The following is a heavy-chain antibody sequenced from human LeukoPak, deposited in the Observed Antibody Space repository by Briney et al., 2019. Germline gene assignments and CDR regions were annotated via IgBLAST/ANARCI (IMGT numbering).Heavy chain of an antibody. CDR3: ARGGSSGGSWGLEYFQH. J-gene: IGHJ1*01. Sequence: PSQTLSLTCAVSGGSISSGGYSWSWIRQPPGKGLEWIGYIYHSGSTYYNPSLKSRVTISVDRSKNQFSLKLSSVTAADTAVYYCARGGSSGGSWGLEYFQHWGQRTLVTVSS. V-gene: IGHV4-30-2*01. D-gene: IGHD2-15*01. CDR1: GGSISSGGYS. CDR2: IYHSGST.